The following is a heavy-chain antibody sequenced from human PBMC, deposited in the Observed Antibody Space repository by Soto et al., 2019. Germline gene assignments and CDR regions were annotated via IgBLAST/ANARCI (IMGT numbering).Heavy chain of an antibody. V-gene: IGHV1-69*01. J-gene: IGHJ6*02. CDR3: AREVFNEVVVSHYGMDV. D-gene: IGHD3-22*01. CDR1: GGTFSSYA. Sequence: QVQLVQSGAEVKKPGSSVKVSCKDSGGTFSSYAISWVRQAPGQGLEWMGGIIPIFGTANYAQKFQGRVTITADESTSTAYMELSSLTSEDTAVYYCAREVFNEVVVSHYGMDVWGQGTTVTVSS. CDR2: IIPIFGTA.